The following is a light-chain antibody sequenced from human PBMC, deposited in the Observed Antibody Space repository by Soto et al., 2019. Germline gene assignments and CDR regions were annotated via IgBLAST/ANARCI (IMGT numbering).Light chain of an antibody. CDR2: DNN. Sequence: QSVLTQPPSVSAATGQKVTISCSGSSSNIGNNYVSWYQQLPGTAPKLLIYDNNKRPSGIPDRFSGSKSGTSATLGITGLQTGDEADYYCGTWDSSLSAGVYVFGTGTKVTVL. CDR3: GTWDSSLSAGVYV. CDR1: SSNIGNNY. V-gene: IGLV1-51*01. J-gene: IGLJ1*01.